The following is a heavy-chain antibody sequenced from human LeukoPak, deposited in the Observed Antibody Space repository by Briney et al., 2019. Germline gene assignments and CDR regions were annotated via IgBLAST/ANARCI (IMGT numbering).Heavy chain of an antibody. V-gene: IGHV4-34*09. CDR3: AREDIVVVRGFDP. Sequence: PSETLSLTCAVYGGSFSGYYWSWIRQPPGKGLEWIGEINHSGSTNYNPSLKSRVTISVDTSKNQFSLKLSSVTAADTAVYYCAREDIVVVRGFDPWGQGTLVTVSS. CDR1: GGSFSGYY. J-gene: IGHJ5*02. D-gene: IGHD2-2*01. CDR2: INHSGST.